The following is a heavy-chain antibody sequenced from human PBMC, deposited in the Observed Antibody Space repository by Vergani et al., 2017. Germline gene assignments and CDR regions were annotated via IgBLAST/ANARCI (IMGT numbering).Heavy chain of an antibody. CDR2: ISSSSSYI. CDR3: ARLPRGPWGGDL. D-gene: IGHD3-16*01. V-gene: IGHV3-21*01. CDR1: GFTFSSYS. Sequence: EVQLVESGGGLVKPGGSLRLSCAASGFTFSSYSMNWVRQAPGKGLEWVSSISSSSSYIYYADSVKGRFTISRDNAKNSLYLQMNSLRAEDTAVYYCARLPRGPWGGDLWGRGTLITVSS. J-gene: IGHJ2*01.